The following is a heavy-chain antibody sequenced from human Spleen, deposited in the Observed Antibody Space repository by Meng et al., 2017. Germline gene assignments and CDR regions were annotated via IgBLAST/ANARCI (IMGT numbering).Heavy chain of an antibody. CDR1: GRSFSGHY. J-gene: IGHJ4*02. D-gene: IGHD3-10*01. Sequence: LVAGCVRLSEPLCLACVVYGRSFSGHYGGWSRPPPGKGLEWIGEINHSGSTNYYPSLKSRVTISVDTSKNQFSLKLSSVTAADTAVYYCARAILKWFGYDYWGQGTLVTVSS. V-gene: IGHV4-34*01. CDR2: INHSGST. CDR3: ARAILKWFGYDY.